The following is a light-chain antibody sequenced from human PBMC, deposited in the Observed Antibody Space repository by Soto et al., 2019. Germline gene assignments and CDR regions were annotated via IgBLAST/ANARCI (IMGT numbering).Light chain of an antibody. V-gene: IGLV7-46*01. CDR3: LLSYSGTNWV. Sequence: QAVVTQEPSLTVSPGGTVTLNCGSSTGAVTSGHYPYWFQQKPGQAPRTLIYDTTNKHSWTPARFSSSLLGGKAALTLAGAQTDDEADYYCLLSYSGTNWVFGGGTKVTVL. J-gene: IGLJ3*02. CDR2: DTT. CDR1: TGAVTSGHY.